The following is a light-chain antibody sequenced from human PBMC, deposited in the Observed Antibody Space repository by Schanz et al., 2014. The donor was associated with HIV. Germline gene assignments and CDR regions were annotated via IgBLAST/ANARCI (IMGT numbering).Light chain of an antibody. CDR3: CSYTTTSTDV. V-gene: IGLV2-14*03. CDR1: NSDIGAYNY. CDR2: DVS. Sequence: QSALTQPASVSGSPGQSIAISCTGTNSDIGAYNYVSWYQQHPDKAPRLIIYDVSNRPSGVSSRFSGSKSGSAASLTISGLQAEDEADYYCCSYTTTSTDVFGAGTKLTVL. J-gene: IGLJ1*01.